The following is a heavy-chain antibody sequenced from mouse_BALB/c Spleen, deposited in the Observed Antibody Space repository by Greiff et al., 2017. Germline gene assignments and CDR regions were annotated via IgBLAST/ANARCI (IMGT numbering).Heavy chain of an antibody. CDR2: ISYSGST. V-gene: IGHV3-8*02. CDR3: ARSYYGSSYWYFDV. CDR1: GDSITSGY. J-gene: IGHJ1*01. D-gene: IGHD1-1*01. Sequence: VQLKESGPSLVKPSQTLSLTCSVTGDSITSGYWNWIRKFPGNKLEYMGYISYSGSTYYNPSLKSRISITRDTSKNQYYLQLNSVTTEDTATYYCARSYYGSSYWYFDVWGAGTTVTVSS.